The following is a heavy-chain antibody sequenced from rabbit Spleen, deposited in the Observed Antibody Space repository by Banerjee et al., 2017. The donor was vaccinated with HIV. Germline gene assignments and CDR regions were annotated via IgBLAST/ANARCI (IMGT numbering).Heavy chain of an antibody. Sequence: QSLEESRGDLVKPGASLTLTCTASGFSFSSGDRISWVRQAPGKGLEWIACVVVSSGATAYASWAKGRFTISKTSSTAVTLQMTSLTAADTATYFCARDLVGVICWNFYLWGQGTLVTVS. CDR3: ARDLVGVICWNFYL. CDR2: VVVSSGAT. J-gene: IGHJ4*01. CDR1: GFSFSSGDR. D-gene: IGHD2-1*01. V-gene: IGHV1S40*01.